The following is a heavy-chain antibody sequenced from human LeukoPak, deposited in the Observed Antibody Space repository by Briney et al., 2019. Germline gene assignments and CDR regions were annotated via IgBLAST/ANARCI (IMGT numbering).Heavy chain of an antibody. CDR3: ARDRTASDY. V-gene: IGHV3-23*01. CDR2: ISGSGVTT. Sequence: GGSLRLSCAASGLTFSSHSMIWVRQAPGKGLEWVSVISGSGVTTYYADSVKGRFTISRDNAKNSLYLQMNSLRAEDTAVYYCARDRTASDYWGQGTLVTVSS. D-gene: IGHD4-17*01. CDR1: GLTFSSHS. J-gene: IGHJ4*02.